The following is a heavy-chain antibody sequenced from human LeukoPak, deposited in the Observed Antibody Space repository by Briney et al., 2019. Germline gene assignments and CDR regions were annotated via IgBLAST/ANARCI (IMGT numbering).Heavy chain of an antibody. CDR3: ARDARGAAAADDAFDI. Sequence: SETLSLTCTVSGGSISSYYWSWIRQPPGKGLEWIGYIYYSGSTNYNPSLKSRVTISVDTSKNQFSLKLSSVTAADTAVYYCARDARGAAAADDAFDIWGRGTMVIVSS. D-gene: IGHD6-13*01. CDR2: IYYSGST. J-gene: IGHJ3*02. CDR1: GGSISSYY. V-gene: IGHV4-59*01.